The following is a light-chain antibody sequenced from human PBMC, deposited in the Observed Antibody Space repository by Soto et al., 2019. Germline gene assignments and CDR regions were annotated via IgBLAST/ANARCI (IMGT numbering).Light chain of an antibody. CDR2: CNS. CDR3: QSYDSSLSGSV. CDR1: SSNIGAGY. J-gene: IGLJ3*02. V-gene: IGLV1-40*01. Sequence: QSVLTQPPSVSGAPGQRVTISCTESSSNIGAGYVHWYQQLPGTAPKLLIYCNSNRPSGVPDGFSGSKSGTSASLAITGLQAEDEADYHCQSYDSSLSGSVFGGGTKRTVL.